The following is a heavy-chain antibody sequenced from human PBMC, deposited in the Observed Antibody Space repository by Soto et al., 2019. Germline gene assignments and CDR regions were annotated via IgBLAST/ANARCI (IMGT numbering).Heavy chain of an antibody. Sequence: QVQLQESGPGLVKPSETLSLTCTVSGGSISGYHWTWIRQTPGKGLEWIGNIFYSGNTNYNPSLKRRLTISVDPSKNQFSLELTSVTAADTAVYYCARVPLSRNAFDIWGQGTMVTVSS. J-gene: IGHJ3*02. D-gene: IGHD3-16*02. CDR3: ARVPLSRNAFDI. CDR1: GGSISGYH. CDR2: IFYSGNT. V-gene: IGHV4-59*01.